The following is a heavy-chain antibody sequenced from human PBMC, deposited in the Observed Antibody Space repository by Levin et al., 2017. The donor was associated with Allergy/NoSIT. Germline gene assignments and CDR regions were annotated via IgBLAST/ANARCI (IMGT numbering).Heavy chain of an antibody. Sequence: GGSLRLSCAASGFTFSNHAMHWARQAPGKGLEWVAVISFDGSAEYYTNSVKGRFTISRDNSKNTLYLELNSLKAEDTGVYYCAKDRDSSWVHEYYGLDVWGQGTTVNVSS. J-gene: IGHJ6*02. CDR3: AKDRDSSWVHEYYGLDV. CDR1: GFTFSNHA. D-gene: IGHD6-13*01. V-gene: IGHV3-30*18. CDR2: ISFDGSAE.